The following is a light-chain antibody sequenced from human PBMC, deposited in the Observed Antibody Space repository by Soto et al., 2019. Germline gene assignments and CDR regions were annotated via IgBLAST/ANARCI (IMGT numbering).Light chain of an antibody. CDR1: QSVSSH. V-gene: IGKV3-11*01. J-gene: IGKJ4*01. Sequence: EIVLTQSPATLSLSPGERATLSCRASQSVSSHLAWYQQKPGQAPRLLIYDATNRATGIPARFSGSGSATDFTPTISSLEPEDFAVYYCQQRTNWPLTFGGGTKVEIK. CDR3: QQRTNWPLT. CDR2: DAT.